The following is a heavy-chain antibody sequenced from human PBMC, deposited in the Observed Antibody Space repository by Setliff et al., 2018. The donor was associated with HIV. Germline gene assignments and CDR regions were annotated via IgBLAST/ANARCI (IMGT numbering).Heavy chain of an antibody. J-gene: IGHJ4*02. D-gene: IGHD3-10*01. CDR2: IKEDGSDK. V-gene: IGHV3-7*03. CDR1: GGTSKTFA. Sequence: GASVKVSCKSSGGTSKTFALNWVRQAPGKGLEWVANIKEDGSDKAYVDSVKGRFTISRDNAKNSLYLQMHGLRNEDTALYYCAKDDADGSIDHWGLGTLVTVSS. CDR3: AKDDADGSIDH.